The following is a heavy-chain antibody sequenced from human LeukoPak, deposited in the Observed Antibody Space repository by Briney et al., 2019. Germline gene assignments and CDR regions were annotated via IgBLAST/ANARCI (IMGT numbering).Heavy chain of an antibody. CDR3: ARDEGEMATIADYAFDI. D-gene: IGHD5-24*01. CDR1: GYTFTSYY. J-gene: IGHJ3*02. V-gene: IGHV1-46*01. CDR2: INPSGGST. Sequence: GASVKVSCKASGYTFTSYYMHWVRQAPGQGLEWMGIINPSGGSTSYAQKFQGRVTMTRDMSTSTVYMELSSLRSEDTAVHYCARDEGEMATIADYAFDIWGQGTMVTVSS.